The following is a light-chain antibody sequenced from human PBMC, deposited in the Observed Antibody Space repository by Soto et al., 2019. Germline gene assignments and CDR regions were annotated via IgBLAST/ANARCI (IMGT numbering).Light chain of an antibody. V-gene: IGLV2-14*01. J-gene: IGLJ1*01. CDR2: EVN. CDR1: TSDIGTHNY. CDR3: ASFTTSSTRV. Sequence: QSVLAQPASVSGSPGQSITVSCTGTTSDIGTHNYVSWYQQHPGKAPKLIIFEVNNRPSGISNRFSASKSGNTASLSISGLQAEDEANYYCASFTTSSTRVFGTGTKLTVL.